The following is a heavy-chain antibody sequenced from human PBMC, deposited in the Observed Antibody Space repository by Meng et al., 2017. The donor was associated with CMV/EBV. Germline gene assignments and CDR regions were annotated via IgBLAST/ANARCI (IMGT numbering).Heavy chain of an antibody. J-gene: IGHJ4*02. V-gene: IGHV4-4*07. D-gene: IGHD3-16*01. CDR3: AGSRPGGGACDY. Sequence: QVPIQEPGPGLVKPSEPLSPTCIVSGASIKDYNWNWVRQPAGQGLEWIGLIQVIGHTVYNPSLKSRVTVSLDASKSQFSLTLNSVTAADTATYYCAGSRPGGGACDYWGQGILVTVSS. CDR2: IQVIGHT. CDR1: GASIKDYN.